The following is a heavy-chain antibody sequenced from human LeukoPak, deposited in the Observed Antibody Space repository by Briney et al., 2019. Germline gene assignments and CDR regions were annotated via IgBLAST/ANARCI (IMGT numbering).Heavy chain of an antibody. CDR1: GFTFSSYS. Sequence: GGSLRLSCAASGFTFSSYSMNWVRQAPGKGLEWVSSISSSSSYIYYADSGKGRFTISRDNAKNSMYLQTNSLRAEDTAVYYCARDRTTVTTLGWFDPWGQGTLVTVSS. V-gene: IGHV3-21*01. J-gene: IGHJ5*02. D-gene: IGHD4-17*01. CDR2: ISSSSSYI. CDR3: ARDRTTVTTLGWFDP.